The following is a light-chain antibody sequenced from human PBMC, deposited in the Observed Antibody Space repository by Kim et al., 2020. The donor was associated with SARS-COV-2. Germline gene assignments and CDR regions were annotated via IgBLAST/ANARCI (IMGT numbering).Light chain of an antibody. CDR1: QTIKTF. CDR3: QQTYGDPPT. Sequence: DIQMTQSPSSLSASVGDRVTITCRASQTIKTFLNWYQQEPGKAPKLLIHGAAALQSGVPSRFSGHGSGSDFTLTISSVQPEDFATYYCQQTYGDPPTFGQGTKLEI. V-gene: IGKV1-39*01. CDR2: GAA. J-gene: IGKJ2*01.